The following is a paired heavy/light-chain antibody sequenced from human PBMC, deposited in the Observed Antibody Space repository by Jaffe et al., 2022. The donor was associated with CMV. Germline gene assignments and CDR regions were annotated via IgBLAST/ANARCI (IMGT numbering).Heavy chain of an antibody. CDR3: AKDTYYDTSGYIDS. J-gene: IGHJ5*01. V-gene: IGHV3-30*18. CDR1: GFTFSNCG. CDR2: ISYVGVDK. D-gene: IGHD3-22*01. Sequence: QVRLVESGGGVVQPGRSLRLSCVASGFTFSNCGMHWVRQAPGRGLEWLAVISYVGVDKYYADSVKGRFTISRDNSKNTLHLEMNTLGAEDTAMYYCAKDTYYDTSGYIDSWGQGVLVTVSS.
Light chain of an antibody. CDR3: HAWDSKKVI. J-gene: IGLJ2*01. V-gene: IGLV3-1*01. CDR2: QDY. CDR1: QLGNKY. Sequence: SYELTQPPSVSVSPGQTASITCSGNQLGNKYVSWYLQKPGQSPVLVIYQDYKRPSEIPERISGSNSGDTATLTISGTQAVDEAVYYCHAWDSKKVIFGGGTELAVL.